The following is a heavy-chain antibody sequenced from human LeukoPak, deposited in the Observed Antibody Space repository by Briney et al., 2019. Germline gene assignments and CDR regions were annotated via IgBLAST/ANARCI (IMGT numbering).Heavy chain of an antibody. CDR2: IYYSGST. V-gene: IGHV4-30-4*08. Sequence: SETLSLTCTVSGGSISSGDYYWSWIRQPPGKGLEWIGYIYYSGSTYYNPSLESRVTISVDTSKNQFSLKLSSVTAADTAVYYCARLVPAANSLYFDYWGQGTLVTVSS. CDR1: GGSISSGDYY. J-gene: IGHJ4*02. D-gene: IGHD2-2*01. CDR3: ARLVPAANSLYFDY.